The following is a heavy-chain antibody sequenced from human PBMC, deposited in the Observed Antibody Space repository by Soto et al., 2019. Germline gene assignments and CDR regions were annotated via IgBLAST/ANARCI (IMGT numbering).Heavy chain of an antibody. CDR1: GCSISSYY. V-gene: IGHV4-59*01. D-gene: IGHD3-22*01. CDR2: MYYSGST. J-gene: IGHJ4*02. Sequence: PSETLSLTCTVSGCSISSYYWSWIRQPPGKGLEWIGYMYYSGSTNYNPSLKSRVTISVDASKNQFSLKLSSVTAADTAVYYCGGKNYDSSGYFDYWGQGTLVTVSS. CDR3: GGKNYDSSGYFDY.